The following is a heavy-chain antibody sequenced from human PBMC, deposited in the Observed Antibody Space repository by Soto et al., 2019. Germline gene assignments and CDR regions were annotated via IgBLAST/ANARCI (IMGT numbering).Heavy chain of an antibody. V-gene: IGHV3-23*01. CDR1: GFTFSNYA. Sequence: GGSLRLSCAASGFTFSNYAMSWVRQAPGKGLEWVSAISGSGGSTYYADSVKGRFTISRDNSKNTLYLQMNSLRAEDTAVYYCALPIITMIVVAPFDYWGQGTLVTVSS. CDR3: ALPIITMIVVAPFDY. D-gene: IGHD3-22*01. J-gene: IGHJ4*02. CDR2: ISGSGGST.